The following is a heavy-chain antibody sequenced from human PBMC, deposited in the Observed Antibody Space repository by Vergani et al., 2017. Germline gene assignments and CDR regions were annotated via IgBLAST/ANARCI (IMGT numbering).Heavy chain of an antibody. CDR3: ARDSPIAVAGRGWFDY. V-gene: IGHV3-21*01. CDR2: IISSSSYI. D-gene: IGHD6-19*01. CDR1: GFTFSSYA. Sequence: VQLVESGGGVVQPGRSLRLSCAASGFTFSSYAMHWVRQAPGKGLEWVSSIISSSSYIYYADSVKGRFTISRDNAKNSLYLQMNSLRAEDTAVYYCARDSPIAVAGRGWFDYWGQGTLVTVSS. J-gene: IGHJ4*02.